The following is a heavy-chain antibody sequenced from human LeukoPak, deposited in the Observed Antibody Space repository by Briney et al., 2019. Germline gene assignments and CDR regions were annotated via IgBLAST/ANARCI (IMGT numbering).Heavy chain of an antibody. CDR2: VSHSGDT. V-gene: IGHV4/OR15-8*02. D-gene: IGHD3-9*01. Sequence: SETLSLTCDVSGDSNDDINTCCWWPWVRQSPGKGLEWIGEVSHSGDTNYNPSLKSRVAISLDKSKKQFSLRVNFVTAADTAVYYCARGVRYFDWWAQGTLVTVSS. CDR1: GDSNDDINTCCW. CDR3: ARGVRYFDW. J-gene: IGHJ4*02.